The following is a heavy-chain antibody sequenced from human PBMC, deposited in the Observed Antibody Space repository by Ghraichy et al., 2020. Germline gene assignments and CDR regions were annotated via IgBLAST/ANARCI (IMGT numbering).Heavy chain of an antibody. CDR2: IYYSGST. J-gene: IGHJ6*02. CDR1: GVSLSSSSYY. CDR3: ATNWAYGSGYGVDV. V-gene: IGHV4-39*01. D-gene: IGHD3-10*01. Sequence: SETLSLTCTVSGVSLSSSSYYWGWIRQPPGKGLEWIGSIYYSGSTYYNPSLNSRVTISVDTSNNQFSLKLRSVTAADTAVYYCATNWAYGSGYGVDVWGQGTTVIVSS.